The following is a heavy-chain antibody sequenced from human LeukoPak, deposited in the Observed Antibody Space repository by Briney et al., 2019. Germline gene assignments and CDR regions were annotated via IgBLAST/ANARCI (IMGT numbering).Heavy chain of an antibody. CDR3: ARDAALEWFNWFDP. J-gene: IGHJ5*02. CDR1: GGSISSGGYY. V-gene: IGHV4-30-2*01. Sequence: SETLSLTCTVSGGSISSGGYYWSWIRQPPGKGLEWIGYIYHSGSTYYNPSLKSRVTISVDRSKNQFSLKLSSVTAADTAVYYCARDAALEWFNWFDPWGQGTLVTVSS. CDR2: IYHSGST. D-gene: IGHD3-3*01.